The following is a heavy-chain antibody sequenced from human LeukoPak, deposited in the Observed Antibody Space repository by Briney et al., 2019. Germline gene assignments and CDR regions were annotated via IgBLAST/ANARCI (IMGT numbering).Heavy chain of an antibody. CDR2: INPNSGGT. Sequence: GASVKVSCKASGYTFTSYGISWVRQAPGQGLEWMGWINPNSGGTNYAQKFQGRVTMTRDTSISTAYMELSRLRSDDTAVYYCARDRGTYYFDYWGQGTLVTVSS. CDR1: GYTFTSYG. D-gene: IGHD3-10*01. CDR3: ARDRGTYYFDY. J-gene: IGHJ4*02. V-gene: IGHV1-2*02.